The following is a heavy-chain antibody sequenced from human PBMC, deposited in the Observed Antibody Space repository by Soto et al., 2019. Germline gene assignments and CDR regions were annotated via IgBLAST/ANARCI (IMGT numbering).Heavy chain of an antibody. CDR3: ARGRQQDTTGYYDSSGYYY. V-gene: IGHV1-69*06. Sequence: GXSVKGSCTASGGSFSSYAISWVRQAPGQGLEWMGGIIPIFGTANYAQKFQGRVTITADKSTSTAYMELSSLRSEDTAVYYCARGRQQDTTGYYDSSGYYYWGQGTLVTVSS. D-gene: IGHD3-22*01. CDR2: IIPIFGTA. J-gene: IGHJ4*02. CDR1: GGSFSSYA.